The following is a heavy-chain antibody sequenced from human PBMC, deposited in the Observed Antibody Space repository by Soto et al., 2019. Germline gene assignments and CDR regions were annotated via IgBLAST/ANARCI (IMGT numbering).Heavy chain of an antibody. CDR3: ATDTARTYYYYAMDV. Sequence: LVESLKISCNGSGYSLTSYWIGWVRQMPWKGLEWMGIIYPGDSEITYSPSFQGQVTISVDKSSSTAYLQWSSLKASDTATYYCATDTARTYYYYAMDVWGQGTTVTVSS. V-gene: IGHV5-51*01. D-gene: IGHD5-18*01. CDR2: IYPGDSEI. J-gene: IGHJ6*02. CDR1: GYSLTSYW.